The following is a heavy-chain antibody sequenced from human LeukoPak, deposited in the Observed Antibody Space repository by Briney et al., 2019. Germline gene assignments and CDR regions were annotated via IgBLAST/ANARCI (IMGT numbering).Heavy chain of an antibody. V-gene: IGHV3-53*01. J-gene: IGHJ3*02. Sequence: GGSLKLSCAASGFTFSRDYMSWVRQAPGRGLECVSVIYGGGPTYYADSVKGRFTISRDTSKNTLYLQMNSLRAEDTAVYFCARDLGIAGTTHAFDIWAKGQWSPSLQ. D-gene: IGHD1-14*01. CDR2: IYGGGPT. CDR3: ARDLGIAGTTHAFDI. CDR1: GFTFSRDY.